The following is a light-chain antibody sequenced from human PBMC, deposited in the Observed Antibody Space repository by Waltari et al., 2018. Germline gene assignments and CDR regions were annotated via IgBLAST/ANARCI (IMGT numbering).Light chain of an antibody. Sequence: EIVLTQSPGILSLSPGEGATLSCRASQSVGRSLAWYQQKPGQAPRLVISGASNRATGIPDRFGGSGSGTDFSLTISRLEPEDFAVYYCQHYVRLPVTFGRGTKVEIK. CDR2: GAS. V-gene: IGKV3-20*01. CDR3: QHYVRLPVT. CDR1: QSVGRS. J-gene: IGKJ4*02.